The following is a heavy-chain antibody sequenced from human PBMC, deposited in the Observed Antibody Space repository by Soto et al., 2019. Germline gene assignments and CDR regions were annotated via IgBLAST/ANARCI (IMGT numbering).Heavy chain of an antibody. Sequence: SETLSLTCNVSGGSISDFHLSWIRQPPGKGLEWIGYIYYSGNYYNPSLTSRVSMSLDKSKNQFSLHLKSVSAADTALYFCALGGYNYGRPFDFWGQGTRVTVSS. J-gene: IGHJ4*02. CDR3: ALGGYNYGRPFDF. CDR1: GGSISDFH. CDR2: IYYSGN. D-gene: IGHD5-18*01. V-gene: IGHV4-59*01.